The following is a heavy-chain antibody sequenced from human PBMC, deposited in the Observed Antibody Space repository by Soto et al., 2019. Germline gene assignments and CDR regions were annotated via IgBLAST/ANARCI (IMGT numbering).Heavy chain of an antibody. CDR2: IYPGDSDT. J-gene: IGHJ4*02. CDR1: GYTFTNYC. V-gene: IGHV5-51*01. Sequence: GESLKISCRVSGYTFTNYCIAWVRQMPGKGLEWMGIIYPGDSDTRYSPSFQGQVTISVDKSINTAYLQWSSLKASDSAMYYCARVWEMATVAACDYWGQGTLVTVSS. CDR3: ARVWEMATVAACDY. D-gene: IGHD6-13*01.